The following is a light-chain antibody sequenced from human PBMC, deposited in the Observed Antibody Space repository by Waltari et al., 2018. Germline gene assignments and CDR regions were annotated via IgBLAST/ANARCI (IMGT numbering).Light chain of an antibody. V-gene: IGKV3-11*01. CDR3: QQRSSWPYT. J-gene: IGKJ2*01. CDR1: QTVRTF. Sequence: EIVLTQSPATLTLSPGDTATLSCRASQTVRTFLAWYQQKPGQAPRLLIFDASSRATSISPKFRGSGSGTDFTLTVNNLEPEDFAVYYCQQRSSWPYTFGQGTRVDFK. CDR2: DAS.